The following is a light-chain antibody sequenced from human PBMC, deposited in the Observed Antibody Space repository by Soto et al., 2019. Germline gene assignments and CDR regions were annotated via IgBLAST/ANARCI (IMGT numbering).Light chain of an antibody. CDR3: QQRNRWPPVT. CDR1: QSVSSNY. J-gene: IGKJ4*01. Sequence: EIVLTQSPGTLSLSPGERATLSCRASQSVSSNYLAWYQQKPGQAPRLLIYGASSRATGIPDRFSGSGSGTDFTLTISRLEPEDFAVYYCQQRNRWPPVTFGGGTKVDIK. CDR2: GAS. V-gene: IGKV3D-20*02.